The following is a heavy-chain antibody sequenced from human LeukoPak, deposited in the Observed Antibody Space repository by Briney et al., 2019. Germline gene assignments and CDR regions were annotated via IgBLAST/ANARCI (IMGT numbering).Heavy chain of an antibody. Sequence: GRSLRLSCAASGFTFSSYAMHWVRQAPGKGLEWVAVISYDGSNKYYADSVKGRFTISRDNSKNTLYLQMNSLRAEDTAVYYCAREDWNYDGYFDYWGQGTLDTVSS. CDR2: ISYDGSNK. J-gene: IGHJ4*02. CDR1: GFTFSSYA. D-gene: IGHD1-7*01. CDR3: AREDWNYDGYFDY. V-gene: IGHV3-30-3*01.